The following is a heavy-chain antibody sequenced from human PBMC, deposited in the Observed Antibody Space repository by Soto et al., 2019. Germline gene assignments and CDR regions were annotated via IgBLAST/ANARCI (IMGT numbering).Heavy chain of an antibody. V-gene: IGHV4-4*02. CDR2: VYHSGRA. J-gene: IGHJ1*01. CDR1: GDSISDSNW. Sequence: QVQLQESGPGLVKPSGTLSLTCTVSGDSISDSNWWTWVRQPPGKGLEWMGEVYHSGRANYNPSLRRRVTMSAESLKNLFTLRLSAVTAADSAVDYCATTLDSWSHMPFWGQGTLVAVSP. CDR3: ATTLDSWSHMPF. D-gene: IGHD3-10*01.